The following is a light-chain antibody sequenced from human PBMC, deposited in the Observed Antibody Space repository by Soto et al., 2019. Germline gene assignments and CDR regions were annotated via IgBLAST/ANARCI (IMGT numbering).Light chain of an antibody. J-gene: IGLJ1*01. CDR2: EVS. V-gene: IGLV2-14*01. CDR1: ISDVVGYKF. CDR3: RSYTTANTYV. Sequence: QCLLTQPASVSGSPGQSITISCTGTISDVVGYKFVSRYQQHPGKAPKLIIYEVSNRPSGVSNRFSGSKSGNTASLTISGLQAEDEADYYCRSYTTANTYVFGTGTKVTVL.